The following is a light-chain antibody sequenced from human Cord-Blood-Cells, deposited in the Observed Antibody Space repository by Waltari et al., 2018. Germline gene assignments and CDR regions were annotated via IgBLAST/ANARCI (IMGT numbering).Light chain of an antibody. J-gene: IGLJ3*02. CDR2: LNRDGSH. CDR1: SGHSSYA. CDR3: QTWGTGIRV. Sequence: QLVLTQSPSASASLGASVKLTCTLSSGHSSYAIAWHQQQPEKGPRYFMKLNRDGSHSKGDGIPDRFSGSSSGAERYLTIASLQSEDEADYYCQTWGTGIRVFGGGTKLTVL. V-gene: IGLV4-69*01.